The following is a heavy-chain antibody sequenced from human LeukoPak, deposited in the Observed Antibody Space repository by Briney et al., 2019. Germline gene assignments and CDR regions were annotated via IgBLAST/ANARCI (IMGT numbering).Heavy chain of an antibody. CDR1: GGSISTYY. CDR3: AREPVTGTSNFFDS. CDR2: MYTRGNT. J-gene: IGHJ4*02. Sequence: PSETLPLTCTLSGGSISTYYWSWIRQPAGKGLEWIGRMYTRGNTNYNPSLKSRVTMSVDTSKKQFSLRLRSVTAADTAVYYCAREPVTGTSNFFDSWGQGTLVTVSS. V-gene: IGHV4-4*07. D-gene: IGHD6-19*01.